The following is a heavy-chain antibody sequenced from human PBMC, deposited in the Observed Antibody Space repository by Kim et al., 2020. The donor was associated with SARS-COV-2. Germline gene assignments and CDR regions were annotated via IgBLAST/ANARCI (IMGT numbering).Heavy chain of an antibody. V-gene: IGHV1-2*02. J-gene: IGHJ5*02. Sequence: ASVKVSCKASGYTFTGYYMHWVRQAPGQGLEWMGWINPNSGGTNYAQKFQGRVTMTRDTSISTAYMELSRLRSDDTAVYYCARDYCSGGSCYSPRDWFDPWGQGTLVTVSS. CDR3: ARDYCSGGSCYSPRDWFDP. CDR2: INPNSGGT. D-gene: IGHD2-15*01. CDR1: GYTFTGYY.